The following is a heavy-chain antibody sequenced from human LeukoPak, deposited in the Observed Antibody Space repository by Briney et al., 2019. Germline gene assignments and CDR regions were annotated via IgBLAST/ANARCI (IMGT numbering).Heavy chain of an antibody. CDR2: IYYSGST. J-gene: IGHJ3*02. CDR3: ARHSDIVATITAFDI. Sequence: SETLSLTCTVSGGSISSSSYYWGWIRQPPGKGLEWIGSIYYSGSTYYNPSLKSRVTISVDTSKNQFSLKLSSVTAADTAVYYCARHSDIVATITAFDIWGQGTMSPSLQ. CDR1: GGSISSSSYY. V-gene: IGHV4-39*01. D-gene: IGHD5-12*01.